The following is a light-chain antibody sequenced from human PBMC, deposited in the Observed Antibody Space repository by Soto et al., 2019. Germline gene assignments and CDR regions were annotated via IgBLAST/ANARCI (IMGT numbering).Light chain of an antibody. V-gene: IGLV1-40*01. J-gene: IGLJ2*01. CDR3: QSYDSSLSAVL. CDR1: SSNIGAGYD. Sequence: QSVLTQPPSVSGARGQRVTISCTGSSSNIGAGYDVHWYQQLPGTAPKLLIYGNSNRPSGVPDRFSGSKSGTSASLAITGLLAEDDDDYYCQSYDSSLSAVLFGGGTKLTVL. CDR2: GNS.